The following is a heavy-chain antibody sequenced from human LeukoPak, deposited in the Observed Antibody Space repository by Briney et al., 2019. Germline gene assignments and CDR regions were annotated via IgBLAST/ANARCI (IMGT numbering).Heavy chain of an antibody. CDR2: IYYSGGT. CDR3: ARDGLYDSNGYYMDS. Sequence: KSSETLSLTCTASSGAISSYYWSWIRQPPGKGLEWIGYIYYSGGTKYNPSLMSRATISVDRAQSQFSLSLTSVTAADTAVYYCARDGLYDSNGYYMDSWGQGTLVIVSS. CDR1: SGAISSYY. V-gene: IGHV4-59*01. D-gene: IGHD3-22*01. J-gene: IGHJ4*02.